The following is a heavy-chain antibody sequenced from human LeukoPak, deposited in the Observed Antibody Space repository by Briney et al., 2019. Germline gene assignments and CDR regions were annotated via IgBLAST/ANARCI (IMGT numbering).Heavy chain of an antibody. CDR3: ASQVVPAAVYYYYYYMDV. V-gene: IGHV4-4*02. CDR2: IYHSGST. D-gene: IGHD2-2*01. CDR1: GGSISSSNW. Sequence: PSGTLSLTCAVSGGSISSSNWWSWVRQPPGKGLEWIGEIYHSGSTNYNPSLKSRVTISVDKSKNQFSLKLSSVTAADTAVYYCASQVVPAAVYYYYYYMDVWGKGTTVTVSS. J-gene: IGHJ6*03.